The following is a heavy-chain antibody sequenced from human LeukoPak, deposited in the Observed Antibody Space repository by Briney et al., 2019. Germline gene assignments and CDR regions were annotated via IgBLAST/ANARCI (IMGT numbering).Heavy chain of an antibody. CDR3: ARVEAVAGLPLN. V-gene: IGHV3-23*01. D-gene: IGHD6-19*01. CDR2: ITGSGGST. J-gene: IGHJ4*02. Sequence: AGGSLRLSCAASGFTFSSYAMSWVRQAPGQGLEWVSVITGSGGSTYYADSVKGRFTISRDNSKNTLYLQMNSLRAEDTAVYYCARVEAVAGLPLNWGQGTLVTVSS. CDR1: GFTFSSYA.